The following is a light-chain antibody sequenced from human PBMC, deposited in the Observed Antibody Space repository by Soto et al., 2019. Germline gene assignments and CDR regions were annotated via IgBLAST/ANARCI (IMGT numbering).Light chain of an antibody. Sequence: DIQMTQSPSTLSASVGDRVTITCRASQSISSWLAWYQQKPGKAPNLLIYKASSLESGVPSRFSGSGSGTEFTLTISSLQPDDFATYYYQQYNSYSRTFGQGTKLEIK. CDR1: QSISSW. J-gene: IGKJ2*01. V-gene: IGKV1-5*03. CDR3: QQYNSYSRT. CDR2: KAS.